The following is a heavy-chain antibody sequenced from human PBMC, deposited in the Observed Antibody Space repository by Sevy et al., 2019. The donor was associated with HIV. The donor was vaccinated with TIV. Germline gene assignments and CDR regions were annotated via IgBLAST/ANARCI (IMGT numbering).Heavy chain of an antibody. CDR3: ARGRQQQLVRGWFDP. J-gene: IGHJ5*02. Sequence: SETLSLTCAVYGGSFSGYYWSWIRQPPGKGLEWIGEINHSGSTNYNPSLKSRVTISVDTSKNRFSLKLSSVTAADTAVYYCARGRQQQLVRGWFDPWGQGTLVTVSS. D-gene: IGHD6-13*01. CDR2: INHSGST. CDR1: GGSFSGYY. V-gene: IGHV4-34*01.